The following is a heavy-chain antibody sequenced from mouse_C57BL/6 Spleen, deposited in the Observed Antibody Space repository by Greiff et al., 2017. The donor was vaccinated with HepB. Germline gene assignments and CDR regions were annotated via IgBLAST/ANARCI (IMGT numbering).Heavy chain of an antibody. CDR3: ARNDYDRDYAMDY. J-gene: IGHJ4*01. Sequence: VQLQQPGAELVRPGSSVKLSCKASGYTFTSYWMDWVKQRPGQGLEWIGNIYPSDSETHYNQKFKDKATLTVDKSSSTAYMELSSLTSEDSAVYYCARNDYDRDYAMDYWGQGTSVTVSS. D-gene: IGHD2-4*01. CDR1: GYTFTSYW. V-gene: IGHV1-61*01. CDR2: IYPSDSET.